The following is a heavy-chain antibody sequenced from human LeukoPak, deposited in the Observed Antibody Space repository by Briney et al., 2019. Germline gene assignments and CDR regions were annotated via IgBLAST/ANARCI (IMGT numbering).Heavy chain of an antibody. V-gene: IGHV3-21*01. CDR1: GFTFSSYS. CDR2: ISSDGSNI. Sequence: GGSLRLSCAASGFTFSSYSMHWVRQAPGKGLEWVSAISSDGSNIYYADSVKGRFTISRDNATNTLYLQMNSLRAEDRAVYYCARDSSRWWSLDVFDIWGQGTMVTVSS. CDR3: ARDSSRWWSLDVFDI. D-gene: IGHD6-13*01. J-gene: IGHJ3*02.